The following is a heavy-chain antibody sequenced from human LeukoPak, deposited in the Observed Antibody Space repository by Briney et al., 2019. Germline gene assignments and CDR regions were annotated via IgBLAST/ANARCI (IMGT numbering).Heavy chain of an antibody. CDR3: ARVHCSGGSCYPSRYFQH. Sequence: GASVRVSCKASGYTFTSYGISWVRQAPGRGLEWMGWISAYNGNTNYAQKLQGRVTMTTDTSTSTAYMELRSLRSDDTAVYYCARVHCSGGSCYPSRYFQHWGQGTLVTVSS. D-gene: IGHD2-15*01. V-gene: IGHV1-18*01. CDR1: GYTFTSYG. CDR2: ISAYNGNT. J-gene: IGHJ1*01.